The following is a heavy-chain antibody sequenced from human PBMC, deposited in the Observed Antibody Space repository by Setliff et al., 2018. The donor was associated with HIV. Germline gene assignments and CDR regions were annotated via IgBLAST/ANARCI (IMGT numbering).Heavy chain of an antibody. CDR1: GGSFSGYY. CDR3: AREKNSSGYYFKGWGLGVFDF. J-gene: IGHJ4*02. Sequence: SETLSLTCAVYGGSFSGYYWSWIRQPPGKGLEWIGSIYHSGSTYYNPSLKSRVTISVDTSKNQFSLKLSSVTAADTAVYYCAREKNSSGYYFKGWGLGVFDFWGQGTLVTVSS. CDR2: IYHSGST. V-gene: IGHV4-34*01. D-gene: IGHD3-22*01.